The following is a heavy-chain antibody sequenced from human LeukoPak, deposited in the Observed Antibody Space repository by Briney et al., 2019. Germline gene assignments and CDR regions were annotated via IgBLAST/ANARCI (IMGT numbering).Heavy chain of an antibody. CDR3: AKRYSGYDSYFDY. CDR2: ISGTTGRA. D-gene: IGHD5-12*01. Sequence: GGSLRLSCAASGFTFGSSAMSWVRQAPGKGLEWVSTISGTTGRAYYADSVKGRFTISRDNSKSTLYLQMNSLRAEDTAVYYCAKRYSGYDSYFDYWGQGTLVTVSS. J-gene: IGHJ4*02. CDR1: GFTFGSSA. V-gene: IGHV3-23*01.